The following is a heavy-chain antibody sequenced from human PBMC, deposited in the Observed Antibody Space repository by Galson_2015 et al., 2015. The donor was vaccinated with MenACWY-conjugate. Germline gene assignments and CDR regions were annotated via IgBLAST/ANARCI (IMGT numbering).Heavy chain of an antibody. V-gene: IGHV3-48*02. J-gene: IGHJ4*02. Sequence: SLRLSCAASGITFSRCGMNWVRQAPGKGLEWISYISPGGGTKYYADSAKGRFTISRDDAENSLFLQLSSLRDEDTAVYYCSWGRNPTVNSMFLDYWGRGTQAIVSS. D-gene: IGHD3-10*02. CDR1: GITFSRCG. CDR3: SWGRNPTVNSMFLDY. CDR2: ISPGGGTK.